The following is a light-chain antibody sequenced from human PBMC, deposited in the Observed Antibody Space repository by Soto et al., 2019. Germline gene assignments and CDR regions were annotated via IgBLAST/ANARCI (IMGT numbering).Light chain of an antibody. CDR1: QPIGNY. V-gene: IGKV1-39*01. Sequence: DVKMTHSPSSLSASVGARVTIACRASQPIGNYLNWYQQKPGEAPKVLIFGTSSLRSGVPPRFSGSGYRTDCTLTINNLHPEDSATYYCQQTHAVPLTFGQGTRLEIK. CDR2: GTS. CDR3: QQTHAVPLT. J-gene: IGKJ5*01.